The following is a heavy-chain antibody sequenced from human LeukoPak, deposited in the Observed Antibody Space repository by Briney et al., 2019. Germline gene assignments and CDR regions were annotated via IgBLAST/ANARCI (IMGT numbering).Heavy chain of an antibody. CDR3: ATTSGTSPIDY. Sequence: AETLSLTCTGSGGSISSYYWTWIRQPPGKGLEWIGYIHYSRGTNYNPSLKSRVTISIDTSKNQFSLKLTSVTAADTAVYYCATTSGTSPIDYWGQGTLVTVSS. CDR1: GGSISSYY. J-gene: IGHJ4*02. V-gene: IGHV4-59*01. CDR2: IHYSRGT.